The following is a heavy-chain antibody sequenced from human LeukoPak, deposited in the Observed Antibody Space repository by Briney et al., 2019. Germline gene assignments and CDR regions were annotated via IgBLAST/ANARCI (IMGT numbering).Heavy chain of an antibody. V-gene: IGHV3-30-3*01. CDR1: GFTFSSYA. D-gene: IGHD6-13*01. J-gene: IGHJ4*02. CDR3: ARVPVWYSSSWYGDY. CDR2: MSYDGSNE. Sequence: GGSLRLSCAASGFTFSSYAMHWVRQAPGKGLEWVAIMSYDGSNEYYADSVKGRFTISRDNSKNTLYLQMNSPRAEDTAVYYCARVPVWYSSSWYGDYWGQGTLVAVSS.